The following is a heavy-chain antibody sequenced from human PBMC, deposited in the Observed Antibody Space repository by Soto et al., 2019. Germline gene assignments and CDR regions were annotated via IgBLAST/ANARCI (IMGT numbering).Heavy chain of an antibody. D-gene: IGHD6-13*01. CDR1: GGSLSRYY. J-gene: IGHJ3*02. CDR2: ISTSGST. CDR3: AAYSSTLGTFDI. V-gene: IGHV4-4*07. Sequence: SETLSLTCIVSGGSLSRYYWTWIRQPAGKGLEWIGRISTSGSTNYNPSLKSRVTMSVDTSKNQFSLKLSSVAAADTAVYYCAAYSSTLGTFDIWGQGTKVT.